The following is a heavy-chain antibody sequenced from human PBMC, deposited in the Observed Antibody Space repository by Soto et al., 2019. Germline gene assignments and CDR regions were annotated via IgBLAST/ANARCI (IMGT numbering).Heavy chain of an antibody. V-gene: IGHV1-46*03. CDR1: GYTFTSYY. Sequence: GASVKVSCKASGYTFTSYYMHWVRQAPGQGLEWMGIINPSGGSTSYAQKFQGRVTMTRDTSTSTVYMELSSLRSEDTAVYYCARDQIVVVITTALRRGYYYYGMDVWGQGTTVTVS. CDR2: INPSGGST. D-gene: IGHD3-22*01. J-gene: IGHJ6*02. CDR3: ARDQIVVVITTALRRGYYYYGMDV.